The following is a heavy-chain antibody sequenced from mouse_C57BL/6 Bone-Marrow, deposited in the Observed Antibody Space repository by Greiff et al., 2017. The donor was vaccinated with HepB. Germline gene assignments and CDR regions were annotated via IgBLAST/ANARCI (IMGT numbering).Heavy chain of an antibody. D-gene: IGHD1-1*01. J-gene: IGHJ3*01. CDR1: GYTFTDYY. V-gene: IGHV1-75*01. CDR2: IFPGSGST. CDR3: ASGYGSSYVPFAY. Sequence: QVQLQQSGPELVKPGASVKIPCKASGYTFTDYYINWVKQRPGQGLEWIGWIFPGSGSTYYNEKFKGKATLTVDKSSSTAYMLLSSLTSEDSAVYFCASGYGSSYVPFAYWGQGTLVTVSA.